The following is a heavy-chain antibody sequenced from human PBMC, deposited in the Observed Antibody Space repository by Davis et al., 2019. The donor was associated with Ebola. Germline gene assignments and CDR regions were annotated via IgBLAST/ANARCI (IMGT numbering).Heavy chain of an antibody. CDR1: GDSMSDYY. D-gene: IGHD3-10*01. J-gene: IGHJ4*02. V-gene: IGHV4-59*01. CDR3: ARGLYGRRLRF. Sequence: SETLSLTCTVSGDSMSDYYYNWIRQPPGRGLEWIGNIYYSGSTNYNPSLKSRVTISVDTSKNQFSLKLSSVTAADTAMYYCARGLYGRRLRFWGQGTLVTVSS. CDR2: IYYSGST.